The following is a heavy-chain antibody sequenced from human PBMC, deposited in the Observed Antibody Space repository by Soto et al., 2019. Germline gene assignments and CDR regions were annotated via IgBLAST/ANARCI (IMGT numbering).Heavy chain of an antibody. J-gene: IGHJ6*02. CDR1: GFSLSTSGMC. Sequence: SCPTLVNPTQTLTLTCTFSGFSLSTSGMCVSWIRQPPGKALEWLALIDWDADKYYSTSLKTRLTISRDTSKNQVVLTMTNMDPVDTATYYCARISVSTPYYFYAMDVWGPGTTVTVYS. V-gene: IGHV2-70*01. CDR2: IDWDADK. D-gene: IGHD4-4*01. CDR3: ARISVSTPYYFYAMDV.